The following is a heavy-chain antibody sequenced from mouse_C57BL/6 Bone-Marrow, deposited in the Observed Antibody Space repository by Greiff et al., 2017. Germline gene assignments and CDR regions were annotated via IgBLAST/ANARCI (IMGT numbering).Heavy chain of an antibody. V-gene: IGHV1-82*01. J-gene: IGHJ2*01. Sequence: QVQLQQSGPELVKPGASVKISCKASGYAFSSSWMNWVKQRPGQGLEWIGRIYPGDGDTNYNGKFKGKATLTADKSSSTAYMQLSSLTSEDSAVYFCARRVYDGNCLDYWGQGTTLTVSS. CDR3: ARRVYDGNCLDY. CDR1: GYAFSSSW. CDR2: IYPGDGDT. D-gene: IGHD2-1*01.